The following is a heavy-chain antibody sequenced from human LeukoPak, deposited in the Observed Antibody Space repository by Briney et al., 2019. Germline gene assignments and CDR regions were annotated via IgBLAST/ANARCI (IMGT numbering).Heavy chain of an antibody. D-gene: IGHD3-16*01. V-gene: IGHV3-7*01. CDR2: IKEDGSEG. J-gene: IGHJ4*02. CDR1: GFTFSRYL. Sequence: PGGSLRLSCATSGFTFSRYLMTWVRQAPGKGLECVATIKEDGSEGYYVDSVKGRFTISRDNAKNSVFLQMSNLRVEDTAMYYCARDSGGNDYWGQGLLVTVSS. CDR3: ARDSGGNDY.